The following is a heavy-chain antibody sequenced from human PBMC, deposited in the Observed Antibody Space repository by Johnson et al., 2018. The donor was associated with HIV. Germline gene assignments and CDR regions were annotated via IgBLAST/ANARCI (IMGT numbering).Heavy chain of an antibody. Sequence: VQLVESGGGVVQPGGSLRLSCAASGFTFSSYAMHWVRQAPGKGLEWVSVIYSGGSTYYADSVKGRFTISRDNSKNTLYLQVNSLRAEDTAFYYCAREGHYDSRLGAFDIWGQGTMVTVSS. CDR1: GFTFSSYA. CDR2: IYSGGST. J-gene: IGHJ3*02. D-gene: IGHD3-22*01. CDR3: AREGHYDSRLGAFDI. V-gene: IGHV3-66*01.